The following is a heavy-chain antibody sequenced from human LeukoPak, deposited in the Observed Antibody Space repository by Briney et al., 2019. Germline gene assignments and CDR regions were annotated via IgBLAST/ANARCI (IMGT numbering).Heavy chain of an antibody. Sequence: GGSLRLSCAASGFTFSTYAMHWVRQAPGKGLEWVAVISYDGSNKSYADSVKGRFTISRDNSKNTLYLQMNSLRAEDTAVYYCASEGDYWGQGTLVTVSS. CDR1: GFTFSTYA. CDR2: ISYDGSNK. V-gene: IGHV3-30*04. CDR3: ASEGDY. J-gene: IGHJ4*02.